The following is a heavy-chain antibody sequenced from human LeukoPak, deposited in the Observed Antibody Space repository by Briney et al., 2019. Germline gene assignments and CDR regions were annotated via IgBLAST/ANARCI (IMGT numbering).Heavy chain of an antibody. J-gene: IGHJ3*02. V-gene: IGHV3-9*01. CDR3: VFSSYGPYLYGINI. D-gene: IGHD5-18*01. CDR1: GFTFDDYA. CDR2: ISWNSGTI. Sequence: GGSLRLSCAASGFTFDDYAMHWVRQAPGKGLEWVAGISWNSGTIGYADSVKGRFTISRDNAKNSLYLQMNNLRAEDTAFYHCVFSSYGPYLYGINIWGHGTMVTVSS.